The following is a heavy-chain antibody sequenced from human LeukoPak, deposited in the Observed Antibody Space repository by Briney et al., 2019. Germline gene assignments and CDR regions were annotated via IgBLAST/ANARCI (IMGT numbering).Heavy chain of an antibody. CDR2: IYYSGST. CDR3: ARMYSSSWYI. D-gene: IGHD6-13*01. J-gene: IGHJ4*02. V-gene: IGHV4-31*03. Sequence: SETLSLTCTVSGGSISSGGYYWSWIRQHPVKGLEWIGYIYYSGSTYYNPSIKSRVTISVDTSKNQFSLKLSSVTAADTAVYYCARMYSSSWYIWGQGTLVTVSS. CDR1: GGSISSGGYY.